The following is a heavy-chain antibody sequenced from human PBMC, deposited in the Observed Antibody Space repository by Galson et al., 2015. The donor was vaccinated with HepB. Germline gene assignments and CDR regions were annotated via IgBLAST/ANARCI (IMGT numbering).Heavy chain of an antibody. V-gene: IGHV3-74*01. CDR3: ARAGDSDMYYNDF. D-gene: IGHD2-8*01. CDR2: ITGDGSGP. Sequence: SLRLSCAASGFLFSDHRMHWVRQGPGKGLVWLSRITGDGSGPTYADSVKGRFTISRDNAKNTLYLQMNSLRSEDTAVYYCARAGDSDMYYNDFWGQGTLVTVSS. CDR1: GFLFSDHR. J-gene: IGHJ4*02.